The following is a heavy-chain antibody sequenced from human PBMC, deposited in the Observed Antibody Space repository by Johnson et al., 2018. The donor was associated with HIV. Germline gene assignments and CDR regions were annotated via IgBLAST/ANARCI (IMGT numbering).Heavy chain of an antibody. J-gene: IGHJ3*02. CDR2: IKSKIDGGTT. D-gene: IGHD2-8*01. Sequence: VQLVESGGGLVKPGGSLRLSCAASGFTFNNAWMSWVRQAPGKGLEWVGRIKSKIDGGTTEYGAPVKGRFTISRDNAKNSLYLQMNSLRAEDTAVYYCARGDCTNGVCPPPRRDAFHIWGQGTMVTVSS. CDR1: GFTFNNAW. CDR3: ARGDCTNGVCPPPRRDAFHI. V-gene: IGHV3-15*01.